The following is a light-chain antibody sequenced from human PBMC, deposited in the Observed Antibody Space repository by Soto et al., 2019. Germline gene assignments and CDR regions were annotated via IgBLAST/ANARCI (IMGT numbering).Light chain of an antibody. V-gene: IGKV1-5*01. CDR1: QNITNF. Sequence: DIQMTQSPSSLSASVGDRVTIACRASQNITNFLNWYQHNPWKAPNLLIFAASHLQSGVSSRFSGSGSGTEFTLTISSLQPDDFATYYCQHYNSYSEAFGQGTKVDI. CDR3: QHYNSYSEA. J-gene: IGKJ1*01. CDR2: AAS.